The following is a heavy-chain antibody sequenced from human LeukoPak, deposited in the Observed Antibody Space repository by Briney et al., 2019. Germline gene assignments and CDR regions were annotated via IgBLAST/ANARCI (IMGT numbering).Heavy chain of an antibody. V-gene: IGHV3-53*01. CDR3: ARGGARYWNPRY. D-gene: IGHD1-1*01. CDR1: GFSVSSNY. J-gene: IGHJ4*02. CDR2: LYTGGTT. Sequence: GGSLRLSCVASGFSVSSNYMSWVRQAPGKGLEWVSLLYTGGTTYYANSVEGRFTISRDDSKNTIYLQMNSLRAEDTAVYYCARGGARYWNPRYWGQGTLVTVSS.